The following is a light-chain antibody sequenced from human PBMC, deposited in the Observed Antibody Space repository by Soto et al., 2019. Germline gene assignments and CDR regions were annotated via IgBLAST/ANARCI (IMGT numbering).Light chain of an antibody. V-gene: IGLV2-23*03. Sequence: QSALTQPASVSGSPGQSITISCTGTSSDVGSYNLVSWYQQHPGKAPKLMIYEGSKRPSGVSNRFSGSKSGNTASLTISGRQAEDEADYYFCSYAGRSTFVVFGGGTKLTVL. CDR1: SSDVGSYNL. CDR3: CSYAGRSTFVV. CDR2: EGS. J-gene: IGLJ2*01.